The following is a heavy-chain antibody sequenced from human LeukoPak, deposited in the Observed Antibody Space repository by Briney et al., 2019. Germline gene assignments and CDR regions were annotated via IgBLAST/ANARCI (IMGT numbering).Heavy chain of an antibody. CDR2: ISTYNGDT. V-gene: IGHV1-18*01. CDR3: ARGWIEMPTVYFDY. CDR1: GYTFTSYG. D-gene: IGHD5-24*01. Sequence: ASVKVSCKASGYTFTSYGISCGRQAPGQGLEWMGWISTYNGDTKYTQKLQGRVTMTADISTRTAYMELRSLRSDDTAVYYCARGWIEMPTVYFDYWGQGTLVSVFS. J-gene: IGHJ4*02.